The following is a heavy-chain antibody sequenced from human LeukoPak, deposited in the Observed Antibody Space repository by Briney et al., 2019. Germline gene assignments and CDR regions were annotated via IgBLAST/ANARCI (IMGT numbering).Heavy chain of an antibody. D-gene: IGHD3-10*01. CDR2: INHSGST. Sequence: SETLSLTCTVSGGSISSYYWSWIRQPPGKGLEWIGEINHSGSTNYNPSLKSRVTISVDTSKNQFSLKLSSVTAADTAVYYCARRGTAPYYYGSGSAYYFDYWGQGTLVTVSS. V-gene: IGHV4-34*01. CDR3: ARRGTAPYYYGSGSAYYFDY. CDR1: GGSISSYY. J-gene: IGHJ4*02.